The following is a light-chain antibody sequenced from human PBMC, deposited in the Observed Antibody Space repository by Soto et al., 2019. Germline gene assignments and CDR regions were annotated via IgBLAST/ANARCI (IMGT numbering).Light chain of an antibody. CDR2: EVS. V-gene: IGLV2-14*01. CDR1: SSDVGAYNS. CDR3: SSYTSSSTGV. Sequence: QSVLTQPASVSGSPGQSITISCTGTSSDVGAYNSVSWYQQHPGKAPKLMIYEVSNRPSGVSNRFSGSKSGNTASLTISGLQAEDEADYYCSSYTSSSTGVFGSGTKVTLL. J-gene: IGLJ1*01.